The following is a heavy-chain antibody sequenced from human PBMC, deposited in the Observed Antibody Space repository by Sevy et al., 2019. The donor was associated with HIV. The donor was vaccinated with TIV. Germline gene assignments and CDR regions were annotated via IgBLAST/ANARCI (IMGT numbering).Heavy chain of an antibody. CDR2: IYSGGST. CDR3: ARAPRPATGPYYYYYGMDV. V-gene: IGHV3-53*01. J-gene: IGHJ6*02. CDR1: GFTVSSNY. Sequence: GGSLRLSCAASGFTVSSNYMSWVRQAPGKGLEWVSVIYSGGSTYYADSVKGRFTISRDNSKNTLYFQMNSLRAEDTAVYYCARAPRPATGPYYYYYGMDVWGQGTTVTVSS.